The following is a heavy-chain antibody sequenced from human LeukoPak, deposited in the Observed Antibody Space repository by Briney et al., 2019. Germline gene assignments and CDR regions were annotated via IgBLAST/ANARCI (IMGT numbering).Heavy chain of an antibody. CDR3: AKGKSLPHYYYYGMDV. Sequence: PGGSLRLSCAASGFTFSTSAMNWVRQAPGKGLEWVSVTGGSGDTTYYADSVRGRFTISRDNFKNTLYLQMNSLTAEDTAIYYCAKGKSLPHYYYYGMDVWGQGTTVTASS. J-gene: IGHJ6*02. CDR2: TGGSGDTT. CDR1: GFTFSTSA. V-gene: IGHV3-23*01.